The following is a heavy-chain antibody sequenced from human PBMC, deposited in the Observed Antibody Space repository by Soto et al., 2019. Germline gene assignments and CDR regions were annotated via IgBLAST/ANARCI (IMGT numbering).Heavy chain of an antibody. D-gene: IGHD6-13*01. Sequence: VRQMPGKGLEWMGIIYPGDSDTRYSPSFQGQVTISADKSISTAYLQWSSLKASDTAMYYCARSPIALYSSTGRNWFDPWGQGTLVTVSS. CDR3: ARSPIALYSSTGRNWFDP. V-gene: IGHV5-51*01. J-gene: IGHJ5*02. CDR2: IYPGDSDT.